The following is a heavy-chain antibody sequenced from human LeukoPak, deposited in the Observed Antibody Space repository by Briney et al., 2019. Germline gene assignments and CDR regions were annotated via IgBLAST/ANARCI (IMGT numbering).Heavy chain of an antibody. D-gene: IGHD6-25*01. J-gene: IGHJ2*01. CDR3: ARYLAAGYFDL. CDR1: GVSIVSYD. CDR2: ICDTGST. Sequence: SETLSLTCTVSGVSIVSYDWSWIRQPPGKGLEWIGYICDTGSTNYNPSLRSRVTIRHHTSKNQCSQKKSSRAAADSTVYYCARYLAAGYFDLWGRGTLVTVSS. V-gene: IGHV4-59*08.